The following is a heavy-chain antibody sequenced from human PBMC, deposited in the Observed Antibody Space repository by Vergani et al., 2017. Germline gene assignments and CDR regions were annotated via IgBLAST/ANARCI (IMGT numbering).Heavy chain of an antibody. CDR2: IYPGDSDT. D-gene: IGHD2-15*01. Sequence: EVQLVQSGAEVKKPGESLKISCKGSGYSFTSYWIGWVRQMPGKGLEWRGIIYPGDSDTRYSPSFQGQVTISADKSICTAYLQWSSLTASDTAMYYCARLRTEDIVVVVAPVGYYFDYWGQGTLVTVSS. CDR3: ARLRTEDIVVVVAPVGYYFDY. J-gene: IGHJ4*02. V-gene: IGHV5-51*01. CDR1: GYSFTSYW.